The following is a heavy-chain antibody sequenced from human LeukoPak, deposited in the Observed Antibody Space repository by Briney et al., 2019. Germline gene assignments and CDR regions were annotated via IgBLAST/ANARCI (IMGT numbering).Heavy chain of an antibody. CDR2: LSYSGIT. Sequence: PSETLSLTCTVSGGSISSYYWSWVRQPPGKGLEWIVYLSYSGITNYHPSLKSRVTISVNPSKNQFSLKLSSVTAAGTAVYYCARVVDTAPDYWGQGTLVTVSS. D-gene: IGHD5-18*01. CDR3: ARVVDTAPDY. V-gene: IGHV4-59*01. J-gene: IGHJ4*02. CDR1: GGSISSYY.